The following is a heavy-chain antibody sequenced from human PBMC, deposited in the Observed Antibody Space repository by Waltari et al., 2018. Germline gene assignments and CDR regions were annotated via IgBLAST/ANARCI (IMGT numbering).Heavy chain of an antibody. CDR2: IRYDGSNK. CDR1: GFTFSSYG. D-gene: IGHD3-3*01. Sequence: QVQLVESGGGVVQPGGSLRLSCAASGFTFSSYGMHWVRQAPGKGLEWVAFIRYDGSNKYYADSVKGRFTISRDNSKNTLYLQMNSLRAEDTAVYYCAKPFWSGPNWFDPWGQGTLVTVSS. V-gene: IGHV3-30*02. CDR3: AKPFWSGPNWFDP. J-gene: IGHJ5*02.